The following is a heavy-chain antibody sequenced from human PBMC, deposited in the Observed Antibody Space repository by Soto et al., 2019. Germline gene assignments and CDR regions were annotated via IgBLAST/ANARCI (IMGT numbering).Heavy chain of an antibody. D-gene: IGHD1-26*01. CDR3: ARSSNSGLEDY. V-gene: IGHV4-34*01. CDR1: GGSFSGYY. Sequence: SETLSLTCAVYGGSFSGYYWSWIRQPPGKGLEWIGEINHSGSTNYNPSLKSRVTISVDTSKNQFSLKLSSVTAADTAVYYCARSSNSGLEDYWGQGTLVTVSS. J-gene: IGHJ4*02. CDR2: INHSGST.